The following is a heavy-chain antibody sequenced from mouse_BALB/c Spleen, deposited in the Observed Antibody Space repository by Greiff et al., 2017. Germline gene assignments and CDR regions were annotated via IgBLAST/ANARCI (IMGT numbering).Heavy chain of an antibody. CDR3: ARDREGRLTGYFDY. Sequence: EVMLVESGGGLVKPGGSLKLSCAASGFTFSDYYMYWVRQTPEKRLEWVATISDGGSYTYYPDSVKGRFTISRDNAKNNLYLQMSSLKSEDTAMYYCARDREGRLTGYFDYWGQGTTLTVSS. CDR1: GFTFSDYY. CDR2: ISDGGSYT. V-gene: IGHV5-4*02. D-gene: IGHD4-1*01. J-gene: IGHJ2*01.